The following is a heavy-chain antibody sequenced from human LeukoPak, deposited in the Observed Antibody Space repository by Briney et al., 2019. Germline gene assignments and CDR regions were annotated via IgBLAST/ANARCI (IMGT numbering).Heavy chain of an antibody. CDR3: ARVSRSISKELDY. J-gene: IGHJ4*02. Sequence: GGSLRLSCAASGFTFSSYTMNWVRQAPGKGLEWVSSISSSNSYIYYADSVKGRFTISRDNAKNSLYLQMNSLRAEDTAVYYCARVSRSISKELDYWGQGTLVTVSS. D-gene: IGHD6-6*01. V-gene: IGHV3-21*01. CDR1: GFTFSSYT. CDR2: ISSSNSYI.